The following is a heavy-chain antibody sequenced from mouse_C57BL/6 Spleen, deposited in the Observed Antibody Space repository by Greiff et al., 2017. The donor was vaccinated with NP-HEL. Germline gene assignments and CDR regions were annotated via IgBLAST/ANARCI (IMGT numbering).Heavy chain of an antibody. J-gene: IGHJ1*03. V-gene: IGHV1-18*01. Sequence: EVQLQQSGPELVKPGASVKIPCKASGYTFTDYNMDWVKQSHGKSLEWIGDINPNNGGTIYNQKFKGKSTLTVDKSSSTAYMELRSLTSEDTAVYYCAREGAYDYGGGAYWYFDVWGTGTTVTVSS. CDR2: INPNNGGT. CDR3: AREGAYDYGGGAYWYFDV. CDR1: GYTFTDYN. D-gene: IGHD2-4*01.